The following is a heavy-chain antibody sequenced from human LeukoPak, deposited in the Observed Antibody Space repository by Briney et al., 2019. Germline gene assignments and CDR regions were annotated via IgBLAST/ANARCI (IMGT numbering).Heavy chain of an antibody. J-gene: IGHJ6*03. V-gene: IGHV3-66*01. CDR2: IYSGGST. CDR1: GFTVSSNY. CDR3: AKVVVAATFYYYYMDV. D-gene: IGHD2-15*01. Sequence: GGSLRLSCAASGFTVSSNYMSWVRQAPGKGLEWVSVIYSGGSTYYADSVKGRFTISRDNSKNTLYLQMNSLSAEDTAVYYCAKVVVAATFYYYYMDVWGKGTTVTISS.